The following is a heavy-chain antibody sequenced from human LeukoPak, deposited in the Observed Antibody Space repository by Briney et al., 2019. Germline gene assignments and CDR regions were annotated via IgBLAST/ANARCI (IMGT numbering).Heavy chain of an antibody. CDR1: GSTFGNYA. CDR2: ISSSSSYI. V-gene: IGHV3-21*01. CDR3: ARGYYDSSGYYFDY. Sequence: GGSLRLSCAASGSTFGNYAMSWVRQAPGKGLEWVSSISSSSSYIYYADSVKGRFTISRDNAKNSLYLQMNSLRAEDTAVYYCARGYYDSSGYYFDYWGQGTLVTVSS. J-gene: IGHJ4*02. D-gene: IGHD3-22*01.